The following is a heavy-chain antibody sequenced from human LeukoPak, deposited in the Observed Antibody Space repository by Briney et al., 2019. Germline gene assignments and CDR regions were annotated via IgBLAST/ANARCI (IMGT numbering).Heavy chain of an antibody. CDR2: IDPENGET. V-gene: IGHV1-69-2*01. Sequence: GATVKISCKASGYTFTDYYMHWVQQAPAKGLEWMGRIDPENGETIYAEKFQGRVTITADTSTDTAYMELSSLRSEDTAVYYCAKTRGIVVLPTANAFDIWGQGTMVTVSS. CDR1: GYTFTDYY. J-gene: IGHJ3*02. D-gene: IGHD2-2*01. CDR3: AKTRGIVVLPTANAFDI.